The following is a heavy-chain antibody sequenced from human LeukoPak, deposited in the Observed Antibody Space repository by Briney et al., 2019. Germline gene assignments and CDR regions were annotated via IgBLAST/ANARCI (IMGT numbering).Heavy chain of an antibody. Sequence: PSETLSLTCTVSGGSISTYYWSWIRQPPGKGLEWIGYIFYSGSTNYNPSLESRVTISADTSKNQFSLKLTSVTAADTAVYYCARSVAAAGTARFDYWGQGTLVTVSS. CDR2: IFYSGST. CDR3: ARSVAAAGTARFDY. D-gene: IGHD6-25*01. J-gene: IGHJ4*02. CDR1: GGSISTYY. V-gene: IGHV4-59*01.